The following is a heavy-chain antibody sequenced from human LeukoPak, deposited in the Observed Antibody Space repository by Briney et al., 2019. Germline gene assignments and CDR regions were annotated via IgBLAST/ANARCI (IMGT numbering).Heavy chain of an antibody. J-gene: IGHJ3*02. CDR3: ARRVARTGIYAFDI. CDR1: GGSISSYY. CDR2: IYTSGGT. Sequence: SETLSLTCTVSGGSISSYYWSWIRQPAGKGLEWIGRIYTSGGTNYNPSLKSRVTMSVDTSKIQFSLKLSSVTAADTAVYYCARRVARTGIYAFDIWGQGTMVTVSS. D-gene: IGHD1-1*01. V-gene: IGHV4-4*07.